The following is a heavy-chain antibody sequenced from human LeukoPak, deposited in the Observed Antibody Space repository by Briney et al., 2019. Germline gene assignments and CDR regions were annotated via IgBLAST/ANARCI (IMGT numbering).Heavy chain of an antibody. Sequence: GASVKVSCKASGGTFSSYAISWVRQAPGQGLEWMGGIIPIFGTANYAQKFQGRITITADESTSTAYMELSSLRSEDTAVYYCAGTKLERLSHYYYYGMDVWGQGTTVTDPS. D-gene: IGHD1-1*01. CDR2: IIPIFGTA. CDR1: GGTFSSYA. V-gene: IGHV1-69*13. J-gene: IGHJ6*02. CDR3: AGTKLERLSHYYYYGMDV.